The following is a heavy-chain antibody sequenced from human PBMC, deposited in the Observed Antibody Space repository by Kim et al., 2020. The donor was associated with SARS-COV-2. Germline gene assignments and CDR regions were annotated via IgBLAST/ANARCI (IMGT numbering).Heavy chain of an antibody. V-gene: IGHV1-18*01. CDR1: GYTFTSYG. Sequence: ASVKVSCKASGYTFTSYGISWVRQAPGQGLEWMGWISAYNGNTNYAQKLQGRVTMTTDTSTSTAYMELRSLRSDDTAVYYCARDWAHYGSGSYYKPLFDYWGQGTLVTVSS. J-gene: IGHJ4*02. CDR2: ISAYNGNT. CDR3: ARDWAHYGSGSYYKPLFDY. D-gene: IGHD3-10*01.